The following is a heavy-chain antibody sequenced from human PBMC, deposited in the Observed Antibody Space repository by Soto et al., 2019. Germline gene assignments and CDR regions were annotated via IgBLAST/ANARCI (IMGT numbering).Heavy chain of an antibody. Sequence: WIRQHPGKGLEWIGYIYPGDSDTRYSPSFQGQVTISADKSISTAYLQWSSLKASDTAMYYCARGSGYNYYGMDVWGQGTTVTVSS. J-gene: IGHJ6*02. CDR2: IYPGDSDT. D-gene: IGHD3-22*01. V-gene: IGHV5-51*01. CDR3: ARGSGYNYYGMDV.